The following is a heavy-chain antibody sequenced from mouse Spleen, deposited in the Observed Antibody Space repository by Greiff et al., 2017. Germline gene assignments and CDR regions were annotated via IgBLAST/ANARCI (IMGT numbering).Heavy chain of an antibody. V-gene: IGHV14-2*01. Sequence: VHVKQSGAELVKPGASVKLSCTASGFNIKDYYMHWVKQRTEQGLEWIGRIDPEDGETKYAPKFQGKATITADTSSNTAYLQLSSLTSEDTAVYYCARGQLGKAWFAYWGQGTLVTVSA. CDR3: ARGQLGKAWFAY. CDR2: IDPEDGET. D-gene: IGHD4-1*02. CDR1: GFNIKDYY. J-gene: IGHJ3*01.